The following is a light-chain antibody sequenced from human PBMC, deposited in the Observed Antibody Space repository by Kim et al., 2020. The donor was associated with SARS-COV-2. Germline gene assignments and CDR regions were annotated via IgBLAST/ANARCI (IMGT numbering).Light chain of an antibody. CDR3: QQYYNWPRT. J-gene: IGKJ1*01. Sequence: GSPEERVTLSCRASQYISSNLAWYQHKPGQAPRLLIHGASTRATGIPARFSGSGSGTDFTLTISSLQSEDFAVYYCQQYYNWPRTFDQGTKVDIK. CDR1: QYISSN. V-gene: IGKV3D-15*01. CDR2: GAS.